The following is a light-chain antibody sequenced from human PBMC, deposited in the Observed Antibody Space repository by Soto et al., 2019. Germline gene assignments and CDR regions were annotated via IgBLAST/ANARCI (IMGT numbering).Light chain of an antibody. J-gene: IGKJ1*01. CDR1: QTISSW. V-gene: IGKV1-5*03. Sequence: DIQMTQSPSTLSGSVGDRVTITCRASQTISSWLAWYQQKPGKAPKPLIYKASTLKSGVPSRFSGSGSGTEFTLTIRSLQPDDFATYYCQHYNSYSEAFGQGTKVDIK. CDR2: KAS. CDR3: QHYNSYSEA.